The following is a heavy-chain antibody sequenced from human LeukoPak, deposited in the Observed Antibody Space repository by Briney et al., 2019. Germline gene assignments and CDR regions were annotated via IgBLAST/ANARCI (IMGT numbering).Heavy chain of an antibody. D-gene: IGHD6-13*01. CDR2: IISDGSST. J-gene: IGHJ4*02. CDR1: GFTFSSYW. Sequence: GGSLRLSCAASGFTFSSYWMHWVRQAPGKGLVWVSLIISDGSSTSYADSVKGRFTISRDNAKNTLYLQMNSLRAEDTAVYYCARDTGHSINYWGQGTLVTVSS. CDR3: ARDTGHSINY. V-gene: IGHV3-74*01.